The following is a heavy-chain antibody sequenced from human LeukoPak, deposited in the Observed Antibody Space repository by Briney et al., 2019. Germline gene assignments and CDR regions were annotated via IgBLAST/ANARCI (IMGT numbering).Heavy chain of an antibody. V-gene: IGHV1-18*01. CDR3: ARVDYDSSGYYYSRLYAFDI. CDR1: GYTFTSYG. J-gene: IGHJ3*02. Sequence: GASVRVSCKASGYTFTSYGISWVRQAPGQGLEWMGWISAYNGNTNYAQKLQGRVTMTTDTSTSTAYMELRSLRSDDTAVYYCARVDYDSSGYYYSRLYAFDIWGQGTMVTVSS. CDR2: ISAYNGNT. D-gene: IGHD3-22*01.